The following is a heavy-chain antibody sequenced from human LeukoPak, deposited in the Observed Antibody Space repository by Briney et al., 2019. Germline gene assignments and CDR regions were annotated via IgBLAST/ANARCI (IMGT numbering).Heavy chain of an antibody. D-gene: IGHD2-2*01. Sequence: GGSLRLSCAASGFTFSSYGMHWVRQAPGKGLEWVAVIWYDGSNKYYADPVKGRFTISRDNSKNTLYLQMNSLRAEDTAVYYCASLGCSSTSCCPWGQGTLVTVSS. CDR2: IWYDGSNK. J-gene: IGHJ5*02. V-gene: IGHV3-33*01. CDR3: ASLGCSSTSCCP. CDR1: GFTFSSYG.